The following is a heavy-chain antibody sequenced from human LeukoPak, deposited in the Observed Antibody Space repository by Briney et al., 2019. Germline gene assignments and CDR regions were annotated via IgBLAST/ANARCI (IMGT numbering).Heavy chain of an antibody. J-gene: IGHJ4*02. V-gene: IGHV3-33*08. CDR2: IAYDGSRA. Sequence: AGRSLRLSCAASGFTFSSYGMHWVRQTPGKGLEWVAVIAYDGSRAFYADSVKGRSTISRDNSKNTMSVQMDDLRAEDTAVYYCTRYNNDHFDYWGQGTLVTVSS. CDR3: TRYNNDHFDY. D-gene: IGHD1-14*01. CDR1: GFTFSSYG.